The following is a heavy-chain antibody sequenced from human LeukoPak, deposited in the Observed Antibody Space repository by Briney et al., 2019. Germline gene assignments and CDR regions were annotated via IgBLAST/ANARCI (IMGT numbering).Heavy chain of an antibody. CDR3: ARDRRAYDILTGYSRRYFDY. J-gene: IGHJ4*02. V-gene: IGHV1-69*13. Sequence: SVKVSCKASGGTFSSYAISWVRQAPGQGLEWMGGIIPIFGTANYAQKFQGRVTITADESTSTAYMGLSSLRSEDTAVYYCARDRRAYDILTGYSRRYFDYWGQGTLVTVSS. CDR1: GGTFSSYA. CDR2: IIPIFGTA. D-gene: IGHD3-9*01.